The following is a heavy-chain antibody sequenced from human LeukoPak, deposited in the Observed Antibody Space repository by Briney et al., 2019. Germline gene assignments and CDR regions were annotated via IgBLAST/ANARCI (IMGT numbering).Heavy chain of an antibody. CDR2: IYHSGST. Sequence: ASETLSLTCAVSGGSISSSNWWSWVRQPPGKGLEWIGEIYHSGSTNYNPSLKSRVTISVDKSKNQFSLKLSSVTAADTAVYYCARGVVEMATTPPFDYWGQGTLVTVSS. CDR3: ARGVVEMATTPPFDY. V-gene: IGHV4-4*02. D-gene: IGHD5-24*01. J-gene: IGHJ4*02. CDR1: GGSISSSNW.